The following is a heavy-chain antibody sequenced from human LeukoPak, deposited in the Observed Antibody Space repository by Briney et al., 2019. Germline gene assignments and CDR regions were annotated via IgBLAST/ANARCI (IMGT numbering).Heavy chain of an antibody. CDR2: INPNSGGT. D-gene: IGHD3-22*01. J-gene: IGHJ3*02. CDR1: GYTFTGYY. Sequence: ASVKVSCKASGYTFTGYYMHWVRQAPGQGLEWMGWINPNSGGTNYAQKFQGRVTMTRDTSISPAYMELSRLRSDDTAVYYCARAVGYYYDSSGYYHGGSDAFDIWGQGTMVTVSS. V-gene: IGHV1-2*02. CDR3: ARAVGYYYDSSGYYHGGSDAFDI.